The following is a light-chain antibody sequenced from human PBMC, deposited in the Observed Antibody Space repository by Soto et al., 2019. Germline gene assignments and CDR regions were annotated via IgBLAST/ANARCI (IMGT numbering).Light chain of an antibody. CDR2: GAS. CDR3: QQYNNWPQP. Sequence: IVLTQSPVTLSLSPGEIATLSCRASQSVSSSYLAWYQQKPGQAPSLLIYGASTRAADVPARFSGGGSGTEFTLTISSLQSEDFAEYHCQQYNNWPQPVGQGTKVDI. J-gene: IGKJ1*01. CDR1: QSVSSSY. V-gene: IGKV3-15*01.